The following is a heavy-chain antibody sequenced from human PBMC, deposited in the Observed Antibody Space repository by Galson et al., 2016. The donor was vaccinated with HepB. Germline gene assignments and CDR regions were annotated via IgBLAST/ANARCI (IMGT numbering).Heavy chain of an antibody. CDR3: VRDLDDYIWGTYRTLDY. V-gene: IGHV3-30*04. J-gene: IGHJ4*02. CDR1: GFTFSGYA. CDR2: VSYDGSII. Sequence: SLRLSCAASGFTFSGYAMHWVRQAPGKGLEWVAVVSYDGSIISYADSVKGRFTISRHNSKNTLYLQMNSPRAEDTALYYSVRDLDDYIWGTYRTLDYWGQGTLVTVSS. D-gene: IGHD3-16*01.